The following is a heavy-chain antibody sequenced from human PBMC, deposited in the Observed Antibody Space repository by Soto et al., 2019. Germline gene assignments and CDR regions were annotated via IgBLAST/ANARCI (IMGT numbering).Heavy chain of an antibody. CDR2: IYYSGST. D-gene: IGHD6-13*01. V-gene: IGHV4-39*01. J-gene: IGHJ4*02. CDR3: ARLDGAAAIDY. CDR1: GGSISSSSYY. Sequence: PSETLSLTCTVSGGSISSSSYYWGWIRQPPGKGLEWIGYIYYSGSTYYNPSLKSRVTISVDTSKNQFSLKLSSVTAADTVVYYCARLDGAAAIDYWGQGTLVTV.